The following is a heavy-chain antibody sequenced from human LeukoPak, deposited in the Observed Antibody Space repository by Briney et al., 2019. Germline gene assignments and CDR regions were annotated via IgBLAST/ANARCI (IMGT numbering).Heavy chain of an antibody. V-gene: IGHV1-2*02. CDR3: ARGDSTYYYNSSDYQPHFDY. D-gene: IGHD3-22*01. Sequence: ASVKVSCKASGYTFTGYYMHWVRQAPGQGLEWMGWINPNSGGTNYAQKFQGRVTMTRDTSTSTVYMELSSLRSEDTAVYYCARGDSTYYYNSSDYQPHFDYWGQGTLVTVSS. J-gene: IGHJ4*02. CDR2: INPNSGGT. CDR1: GYTFTGYY.